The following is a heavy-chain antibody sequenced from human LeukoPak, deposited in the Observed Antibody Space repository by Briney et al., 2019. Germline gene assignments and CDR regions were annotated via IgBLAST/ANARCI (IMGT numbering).Heavy chain of an antibody. J-gene: IGHJ4*02. D-gene: IGHD3-3*01. CDR3: ARHDFWSGYKSVFDY. CDR1: GGSFSGYY. Sequence: SETLSLTCAVYGGSFSGYYWSWIRQPPGKGLEWIGEINHSGSTNYNPSLKSRVTISVDTSKNQFSLKLSSVTAADTAVYYCARHDFWSGYKSVFDYWGQGTLVTVSS. V-gene: IGHV4-34*01. CDR2: INHSGST.